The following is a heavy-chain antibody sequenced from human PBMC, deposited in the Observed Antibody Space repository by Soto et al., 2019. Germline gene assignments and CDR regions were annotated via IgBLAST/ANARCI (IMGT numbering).Heavy chain of an antibody. CDR2: ISYDGSNK. CDR3: ARSTVTTNYYHYYGMDV. D-gene: IGHD4-17*01. J-gene: IGHJ6*02. CDR1: GFTFSSYA. Sequence: SGGSLRLSCAASGFTFSSYAMHWVRQAPGKGLEWVAVISYDGSNKYYADSVKGRFTISRDNSKNTLSLQMNSLRAEDTAVYFCARSTVTTNYYHYYGMDVWGQGTTVTVSS. V-gene: IGHV3-30*04.